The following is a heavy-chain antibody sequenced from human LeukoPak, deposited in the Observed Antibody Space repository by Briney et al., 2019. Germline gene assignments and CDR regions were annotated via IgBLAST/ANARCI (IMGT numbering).Heavy chain of an antibody. CDR3: AKLSSPSYYYMDV. J-gene: IGHJ6*03. Sequence: GGPLRLSCAASGFTSSSYAMSWVRQAPGKGLEWVSAISGSGGSTYYADSVKGRFTISRDNSKNTLYLQMNSLRAEDTAVYYCAKLSSPSYYYMDVWGKGTTVTVSS. CDR2: ISGSGGST. V-gene: IGHV3-23*01. CDR1: GFTSSSYA.